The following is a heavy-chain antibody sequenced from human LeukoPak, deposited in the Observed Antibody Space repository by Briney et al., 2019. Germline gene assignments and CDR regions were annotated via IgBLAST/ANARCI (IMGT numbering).Heavy chain of an antibody. CDR2: VYTSGFT. Sequence: SETLSLTCSVSGGSMNTFYWTWIRQPAGKGLEWIGRVYTSGFTKYNPSFRSRVSMSVDTSKKQLSLMLTSLTAADTAVYYCARETLVGTTNYLDYWGQGALVTVSS. V-gene: IGHV4-4*07. D-gene: IGHD1-14*01. J-gene: IGHJ4*02. CDR3: ARETLVGTTNYLDY. CDR1: GGSMNTFY.